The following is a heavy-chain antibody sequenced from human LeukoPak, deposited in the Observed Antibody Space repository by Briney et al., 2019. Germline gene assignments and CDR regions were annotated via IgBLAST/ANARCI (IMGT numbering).Heavy chain of an antibody. CDR2: ISRSSSTI. CDR3: ARDSSGWYPPDY. J-gene: IGHJ4*02. D-gene: IGHD6-19*01. V-gene: IGHV3-48*04. Sequence: GGSLRLSCAASGFTFSSYSMNWVRQAPGKGLEGVAYISRSSSTIYYADSVKGRFTIPRDNAKNSLYLQMNSLGAEDTAVYYCARDSSGWYPPDYWGQGTLVTVSS. CDR1: GFTFSSYS.